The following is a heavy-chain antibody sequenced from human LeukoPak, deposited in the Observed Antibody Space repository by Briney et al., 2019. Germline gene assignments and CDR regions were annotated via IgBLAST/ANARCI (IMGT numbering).Heavy chain of an antibody. J-gene: IGHJ4*02. CDR2: ISYDGSNK. D-gene: IGHD3-3*01. Sequence: PGGSLRLSCAASGFTFSSYAMHWVRQAPGKGLEWVAVISYDGSNKYYADSVKGRFTISRDNSKNTLYLQMNSLRAEDTAVYYCARDSDPNYDFWSGFVDYWGQGTLVTVSS. CDR1: GFTFSSYA. V-gene: IGHV3-30-3*01. CDR3: ARDSDPNYDFWSGFVDY.